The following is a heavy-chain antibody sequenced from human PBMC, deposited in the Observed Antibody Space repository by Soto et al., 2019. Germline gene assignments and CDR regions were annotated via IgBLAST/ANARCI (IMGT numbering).Heavy chain of an antibody. V-gene: IGHV4-4*02. CDR2: IYHSGST. J-gene: IGHJ6*02. Sequence: QVQLQESGPGLVKPSGTLSLTCAVPGGSISSSYWWSWVRQPPGKGLEWIGEIYHSGSTNYNTSLDSRVTISVDKSKNQFSLKVTSVTAADTAGYYCARVSGSYYYGMDVWGQGTTVTVSS. CDR3: ARVSGSYYYGMDV. CDR1: GGSISSSYW.